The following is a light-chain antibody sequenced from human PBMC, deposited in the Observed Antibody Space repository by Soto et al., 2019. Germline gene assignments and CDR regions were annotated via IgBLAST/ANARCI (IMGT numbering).Light chain of an antibody. CDR3: QQYGSSPWT. J-gene: IGKJ1*01. CDR2: GAS. V-gene: IGKV3-20*01. CDR1: QSVSSSY. Sequence: EIVLTQSPGTLSLSPGERSTLSCRSSQSVSSSYLAWYQQKPGQAPRLPICGASIRATGLPDRFSGSGSGTDFTLTISRLEPEDFAVYYCQQYGSSPWTFGQGTKVDIK.